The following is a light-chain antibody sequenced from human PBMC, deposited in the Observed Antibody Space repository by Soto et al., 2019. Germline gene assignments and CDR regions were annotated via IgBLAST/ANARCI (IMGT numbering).Light chain of an antibody. J-gene: IGKJ2*01. CDR3: MQTIQSLRT. Sequence: DIVMTQSPLSLPVTPGEPASISCRSSQSLLHSNGYNYLDWYLQKPGQSPQLLIDLASNRASGVRGRFSGSVTGTDFTLKISRVEAEDVGVYYCMQTIQSLRTFGQGTNLEIK. V-gene: IGKV2-28*01. CDR1: QSLLHSNGYNY. CDR2: LAS.